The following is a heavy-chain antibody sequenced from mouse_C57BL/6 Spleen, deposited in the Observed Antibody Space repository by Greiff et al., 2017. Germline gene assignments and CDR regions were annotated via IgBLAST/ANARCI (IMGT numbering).Heavy chain of an antibody. D-gene: IGHD2-2*01. CDR2: ISYDGSN. J-gene: IGHJ3*01. CDR3: ARDGYDAWFAY. Sequence: EVKLQESGPGLVKPSQSLSLTCSVTGYSITSGYYWNWIRQFPGNKLEWMGYISYDGSNNYNPSLKNRISITRDTSMNQFFLKLNSVTTADTATYYCARDGYDAWFAYWGQGTLVTVSA. V-gene: IGHV3-6*01. CDR1: GYSITSGYY.